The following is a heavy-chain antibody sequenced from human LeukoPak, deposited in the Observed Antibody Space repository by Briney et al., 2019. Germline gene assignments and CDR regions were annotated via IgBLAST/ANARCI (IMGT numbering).Heavy chain of an antibody. Sequence: PSETLSLTCTVSGGSISSSSYYWGWFRQPPGKGLEWIGSIYYSGSTYYNPSLKSRVTISVDTSKNQFSLKLSSVTAADTAVYYCARRVTMIVVGDQYYFDYWGQGTLVTVSS. J-gene: IGHJ4*02. V-gene: IGHV4-39*01. CDR3: ARRVTMIVVGDQYYFDY. CDR2: IYYSGST. CDR1: GGSISSSSYY. D-gene: IGHD3-22*01.